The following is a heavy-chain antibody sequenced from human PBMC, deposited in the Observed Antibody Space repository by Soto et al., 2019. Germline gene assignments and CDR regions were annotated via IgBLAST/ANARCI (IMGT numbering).Heavy chain of an antibody. D-gene: IGHD3-22*01. J-gene: IGHJ4*02. CDR3: ARTYYYDSSGYPTPTDFDY. Sequence: EVQLLESGGGLVQPGGSLRLSCAASGFTFSSYAMSWVRQAPGKGLEWVSGIGGSGGSTYYADSMKGRFTISRDNSKNTLYLKMNSLRAEDTAVYYCARTYYYDSSGYPTPTDFDYWGQGTLVTVSS. CDR1: GFTFSSYA. V-gene: IGHV3-23*01. CDR2: IGGSGGST.